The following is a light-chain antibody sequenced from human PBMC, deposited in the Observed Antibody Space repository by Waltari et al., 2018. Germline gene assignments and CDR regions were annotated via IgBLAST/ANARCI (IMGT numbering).Light chain of an antibody. J-gene: IGLJ3*02. CDR3: ALYVGSAIWV. V-gene: IGLV8-61*01. CDR2: NTN. Sequence: QTVVTQEPSFSVSPGGTVTVTCGLSSGSVSTSNYPSWYQQTPGQPPRTLFYNTNTRSSGVPDRFSGSILGSKAALTITGAQADDESHYYCALYVGSAIWVFGAGTKLTVL. CDR1: SGSVSTSNY.